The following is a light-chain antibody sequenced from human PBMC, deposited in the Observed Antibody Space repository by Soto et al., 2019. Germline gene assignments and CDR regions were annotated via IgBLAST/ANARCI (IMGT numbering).Light chain of an antibody. V-gene: IGKV3-15*01. CDR1: QRVSSN. J-gene: IGKJ4*01. CDR2: GAY. CDR3: QQYNNWHLGMLT. Sequence: EIVMAQSAATLSVSPGERATLSCRASQRVSSNLAWYQRKPGEAPRPLIYGAYTRPTGIPARFSGSGSGTEFTLTLSSLQSEDFAVYYCQQYNNWHLGMLTFGGGTKVDTK.